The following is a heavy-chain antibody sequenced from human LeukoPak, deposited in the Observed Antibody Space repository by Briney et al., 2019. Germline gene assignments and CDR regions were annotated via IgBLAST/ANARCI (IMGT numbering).Heavy chain of an antibody. CDR2: IYYSGST. D-gene: IGHD6-19*01. V-gene: IGHV4-39*01. Sequence: SETLSLTCTVSGGSISSSSYYWGWIRQPPGKGLEWMGSIYYSGSTYYNPSLKSRVTISVDTSKNQFSLKLSSVTAADTAVYYCASGRGQWLAWGQGTLVTVSS. CDR1: GGSISSSSYY. J-gene: IGHJ5*02. CDR3: ASGRGQWLA.